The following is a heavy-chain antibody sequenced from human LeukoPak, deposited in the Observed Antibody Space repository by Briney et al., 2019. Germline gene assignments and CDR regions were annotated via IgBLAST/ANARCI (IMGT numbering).Heavy chain of an antibody. CDR3: ARDLELLDY. D-gene: IGHD1-1*01. V-gene: IGHV3-23*01. J-gene: IGHJ4*02. CDR2: ISGSGGST. CDR1: GFTFSSYA. Sequence: GGSLRLSCAASGFTFSSYAMSWVRQAPGKGLEWVSAISGSGGSTYYADSVKGRLTISRDNAKNLLYLQMNSLRAEDTAVYYCARDLELLDYWGQGTLVTVSS.